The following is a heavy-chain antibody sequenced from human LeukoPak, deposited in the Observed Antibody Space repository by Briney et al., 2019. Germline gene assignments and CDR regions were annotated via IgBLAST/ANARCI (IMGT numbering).Heavy chain of an antibody. CDR3: ARGDIVVVPAAPTAFDY. V-gene: IGHV4-61*08. J-gene: IGHJ4*02. Sequence: SETLSLTCTVSGGSISSGGYYWSWIRQPPGKGLEWIGYIYYSGSTNYNPSLKSRVTISVDTSKNQFSLKLSSVTAADTAVYYCARGDIVVVPAAPTAFDYWGQGTLVTVSS. CDR2: IYYSGST. CDR1: GGSISSGGYY. D-gene: IGHD2-2*01.